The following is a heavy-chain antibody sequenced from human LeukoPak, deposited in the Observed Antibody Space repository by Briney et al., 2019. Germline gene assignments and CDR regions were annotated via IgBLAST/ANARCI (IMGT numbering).Heavy chain of an antibody. J-gene: IGHJ4*02. CDR3: AREASILEY. Sequence: GGSLRLSCAASGFTFSSFAMSWVRQAPGKGLEWVSDISCSGVSTYYADFVKGRFTSSRDSSKNTLDLQMNSLRAEDTAVSYCAREASILEYRGKGPLVTVSS. V-gene: IGHV3-23*01. CDR1: GFTFSSFA. CDR2: ISCSGVST.